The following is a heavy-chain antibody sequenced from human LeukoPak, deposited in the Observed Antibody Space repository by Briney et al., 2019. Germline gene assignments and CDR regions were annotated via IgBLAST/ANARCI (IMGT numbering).Heavy chain of an antibody. Sequence: PSETLSLTCNVSGDSINSPHYYWAWIRQPPGKGLEWIGSIYYSGGAYSHPSLKSRATIFVDTSNNHFSLKLRSVTAADTAVYYCARQLIQPRSFDSWGQGTLVTVS. V-gene: IGHV4-39*01. CDR3: ARQLIQPRSFDS. J-gene: IGHJ4*02. CDR2: IYYSGGA. CDR1: GDSINSPHYY. D-gene: IGHD3-16*01.